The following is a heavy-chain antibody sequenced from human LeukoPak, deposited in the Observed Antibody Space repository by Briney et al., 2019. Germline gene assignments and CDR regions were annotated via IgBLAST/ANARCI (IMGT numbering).Heavy chain of an antibody. D-gene: IGHD3-10*01. J-gene: IGHJ4*02. CDR3: AREKSPSGPYYFDY. Sequence: SETLSLTCTVSGGSISSHYWSWIRRPPGKGLEWIGYIYYSGSTNYNPSLKSRVTISVDTSKNQFSLKLSSVTAADTAVYYCAREKSPSGPYYFDYWGQGTLVTVSS. V-gene: IGHV4-59*11. CDR2: IYYSGST. CDR1: GGSISSHY.